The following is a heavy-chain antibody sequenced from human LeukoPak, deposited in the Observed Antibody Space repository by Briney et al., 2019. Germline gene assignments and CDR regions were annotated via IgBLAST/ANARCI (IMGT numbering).Heavy chain of an antibody. D-gene: IGHD2-21*02. J-gene: IGHJ4*02. CDR1: RYTFTGYY. CDR2: INPNSGGT. Sequence: ASVKVSCKASRYTFTGYYMHWVRQAPGQGLEWMGWINPNSGGTNYAQKFQGRVTMTRDTSISTAYMELSRLRSNDTAVYYCARDPPAYCGGDCYAHFSDYWGQGTLVTVSS. V-gene: IGHV1-2*02. CDR3: ARDPPAYCGGDCYAHFSDY.